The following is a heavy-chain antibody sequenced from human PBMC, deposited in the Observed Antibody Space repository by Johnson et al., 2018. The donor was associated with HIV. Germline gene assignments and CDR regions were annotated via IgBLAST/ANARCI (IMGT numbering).Heavy chain of an antibody. CDR1: GFTFSSYG. J-gene: IGHJ3*02. Sequence: QVQLVESGGGVVQPGGSLRLSCAASGFTFSSYGMHWVRQAPGKGLEWVACIRYDVSNKYYADSVKGRFTISRDNSKNTLYLQMNSLRADDTAVYYCAKDLGLQFLEWSTPPADAFDIWGQGTMVTVSS. CDR3: AKDLGLQFLEWSTPPADAFDI. CDR2: IRYDVSNK. V-gene: IGHV3-30*02. D-gene: IGHD3-3*01.